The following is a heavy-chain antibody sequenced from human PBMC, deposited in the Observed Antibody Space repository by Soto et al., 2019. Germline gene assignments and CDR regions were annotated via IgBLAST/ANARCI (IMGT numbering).Heavy chain of an antibody. CDR3: ARGGSSPRYYYYYGTDV. CDR1: GYTFTSYG. V-gene: IGHV1-18*01. J-gene: IGHJ6*02. CDR2: ISAYNGNT. Sequence: ASVKVSCKASGYTFTSYGISWVRQAPGQGLEWMGWISAYNGNTNYAQKLQGRVTMTTDTSTSTAYMELRSLRSVDTAVYYCARGGSSPRYYYYYGTDVWGQGTTVTVSS. D-gene: IGHD1-26*01.